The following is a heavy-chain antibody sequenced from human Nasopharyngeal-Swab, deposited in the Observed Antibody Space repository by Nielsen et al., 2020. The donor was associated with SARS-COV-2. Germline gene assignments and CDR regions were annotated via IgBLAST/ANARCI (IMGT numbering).Heavy chain of an antibody. CDR2: IYHSGNT. J-gene: IGHJ6*03. V-gene: IGHV4-34*01. CDR3: ARGRRVVRGVIITNYYYYYYMDV. D-gene: IGHD3-10*01. Sequence: PGKGLEWIGEIYHSGNTNYNPSLKSRVTISVDTSKNQFSLKLSSVTAADTAVYYCARGRRVVRGVIITNYYYYYYMDVWGKGTTVTVSS.